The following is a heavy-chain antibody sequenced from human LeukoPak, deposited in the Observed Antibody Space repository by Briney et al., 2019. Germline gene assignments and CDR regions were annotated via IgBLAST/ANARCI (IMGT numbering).Heavy chain of an antibody. CDR2: IYYSGST. J-gene: IGHJ4*02. D-gene: IGHD5-18*01. V-gene: IGHV4-30-4*01. CDR3: AIARGYSYGSPIDY. CDR1: GGSISSGAYY. Sequence: SQTLSLTCTVSGGSISSGAYYWSWIRQPPGKGLEWIGYIYYSGSTYYNPSLKSRVTISVDTSKNQFSLKLSSVTAAHAAVYFCAIARGYSYGSPIDYWGQGTLVTVSS.